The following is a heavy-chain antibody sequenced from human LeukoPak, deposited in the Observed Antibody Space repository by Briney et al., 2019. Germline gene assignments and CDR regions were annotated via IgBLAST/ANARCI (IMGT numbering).Heavy chain of an antibody. V-gene: IGHV1-46*01. CDR3: ARDGEVVTLGY. D-gene: IGHD4-23*01. CDR2: INPSSGST. J-gene: IGHJ1*01. CDR1: GHTFTSNY. Sequence: ASVKVSCKASGHTFTSNYMHWVRQAPGQGLEWMGIINPSSGSTTYAQKFQDRVTVTRDTSTTTFYMELSSLISEDTAVYYCARDGEVVTLGYWGQGTLVTVSS.